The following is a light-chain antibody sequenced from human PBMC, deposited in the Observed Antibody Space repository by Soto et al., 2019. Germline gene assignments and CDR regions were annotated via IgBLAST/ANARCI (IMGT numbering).Light chain of an antibody. J-gene: IGKJ5*01. Sequence: EIVLTQSPATLSLSPGERATLSCRASQSVSYYLAWYQQKPGQAPRLLIYGASNRATGIPDRFSGSGSGTDFTLTISSLEPEDFAVYYCQHRSSWPPITFGQGTRLEIK. CDR1: QSVSYY. CDR3: QHRSSWPPIT. CDR2: GAS. V-gene: IGKV3-11*01.